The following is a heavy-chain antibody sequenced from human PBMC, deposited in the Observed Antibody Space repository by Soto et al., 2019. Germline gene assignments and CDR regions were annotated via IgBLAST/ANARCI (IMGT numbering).Heavy chain of an antibody. CDR3: ARVTTGRGAFDI. CDR2: INSDGSIT. Sequence: GGSLRLSCAASAFTFSSSWMHWVRQAPGKGLVWVSRINSDGSITSYADSVKGRFTISRDDAKNTLFLQMNSLRAEDTAVYYCARVTTGRGAFDIWGQGTLVTVSS. V-gene: IGHV3-74*01. J-gene: IGHJ3*02. D-gene: IGHD4-17*01. CDR1: AFTFSSSW.